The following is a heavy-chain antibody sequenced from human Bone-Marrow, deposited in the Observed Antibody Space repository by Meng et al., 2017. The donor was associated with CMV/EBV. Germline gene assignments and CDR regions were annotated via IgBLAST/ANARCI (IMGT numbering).Heavy chain of an antibody. D-gene: IGHD5/OR15-5a*01. CDR1: GFTFSSYW. Sequence: GGSLRLSCAASGFTFSSYWMHWVRQAPGKGLVWVSRINSDGSSTSYADSVKGRFTISRDNAKNTLYLQMNSLRAEDTAVYYCARVRGSVRGVYYYYGMDVWGQGNTVNVSS. CDR2: INSDGSST. V-gene: IGHV3-74*01. J-gene: IGHJ6*02. CDR3: ARVRGSVRGVYYYYGMDV.